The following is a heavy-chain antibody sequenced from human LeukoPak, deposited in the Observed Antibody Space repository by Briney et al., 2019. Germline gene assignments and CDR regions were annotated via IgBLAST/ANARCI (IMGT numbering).Heavy chain of an antibody. CDR3: ASDDYGGSYFDY. CDR1: GGTFSSYA. J-gene: IGHJ4*02. D-gene: IGHD4-23*01. Sequence: SVKVSCKASGGTFSSYAISWVRQAPGQGLEWMGGIIPIFGTANYAQKFQGRATITADESTSTAYMELSSLRSEDTAVYYCASDDYGGSYFDYWGQGTLVTVSS. CDR2: IIPIFGTA. V-gene: IGHV1-69*13.